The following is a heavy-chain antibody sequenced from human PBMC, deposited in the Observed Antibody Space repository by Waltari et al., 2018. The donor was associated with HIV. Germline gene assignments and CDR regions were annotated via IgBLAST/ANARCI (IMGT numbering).Heavy chain of an antibody. CDR1: GYTFTYRY. CDR2: ITRFKGNT. Sequence: QMPLVQSGAEVKKTGSSVKVSCKASGYTFTYRYLHWVRQDPGQALEWMGGITRFKGNTNYGQKLQDRVTITRDRSMSTAYMELGSMRSEDTAMYYCATCGGDCPEGWFDPWGQGTLVTVSS. J-gene: IGHJ5*02. D-gene: IGHD2-21*02. V-gene: IGHV1-45*02. CDR3: ATCGGDCPEGWFDP.